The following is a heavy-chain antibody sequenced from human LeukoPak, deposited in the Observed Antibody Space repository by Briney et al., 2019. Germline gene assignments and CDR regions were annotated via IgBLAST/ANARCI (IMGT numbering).Heavy chain of an antibody. CDR2: ISYDGSNK. CDR1: GFTFSSYG. J-gene: IGHJ4*02. D-gene: IGHD5-18*01. Sequence: PGGSLRLSCAASGFTFSSYGMHWVRQAPGKGLEWVAVISYDGSNKYYADSVKGRFTISRHNSKNTLYLQMNSLRAEDTAVYYCASPARWIQLWYSFDYWGQGTLVTVSS. CDR3: ASPARWIQLWYSFDY. V-gene: IGHV3-30*03.